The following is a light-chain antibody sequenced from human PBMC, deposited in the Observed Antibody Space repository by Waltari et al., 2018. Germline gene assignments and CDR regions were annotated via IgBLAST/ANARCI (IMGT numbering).Light chain of an antibody. Sequence: DIQMTQSPSSVSASVGDRVTITCRASQGIGSWLAWYQHRPGKAPALLIYEASNFESGVPSRVSGSGSGTEFTLTITSLQPDDFGTYFCHQYNIYPWTFGQGTKVEI. CDR2: EAS. V-gene: IGKV1D-16*01. J-gene: IGKJ1*01. CDR3: HQYNIYPWT. CDR1: QGIGSW.